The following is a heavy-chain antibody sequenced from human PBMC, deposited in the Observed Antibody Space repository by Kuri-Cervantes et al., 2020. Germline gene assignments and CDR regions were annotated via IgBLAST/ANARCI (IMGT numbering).Heavy chain of an antibody. D-gene: IGHD6-19*01. CDR3: ARGYSSGSSY. V-gene: IGHV3-23*01. CDR1: GFTFSSYV. J-gene: IGHJ4*02. Sequence: GESLKISCAVSGFTFSSYVMTWVRQDPGKGLEWVSTISDSGGSTYYADSVKGRFTISRDNPKNTLFLQMNSLRAEDTALYYCARGYSSGSSYWGQGTLVTVSS. CDR2: ISDSGGST.